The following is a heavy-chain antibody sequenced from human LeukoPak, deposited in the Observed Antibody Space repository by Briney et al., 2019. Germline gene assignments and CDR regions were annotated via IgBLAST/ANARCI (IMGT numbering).Heavy chain of an antibody. CDR2: IYHSGST. J-gene: IGHJ4*02. Sequence: SGTLSLTCTVSGDSINSLDLWSWVRQPPGKGLEWIGEIYHSGSTNYNPSLKSRVTISVDKSKNQFSLKLSSVTAADTAVYYCASLGYSSSWYEDYWGQGTLVTVSS. V-gene: IGHV4-4*02. CDR3: ASLGYSSSWYEDY. CDR1: GDSINSLDL. D-gene: IGHD6-13*01.